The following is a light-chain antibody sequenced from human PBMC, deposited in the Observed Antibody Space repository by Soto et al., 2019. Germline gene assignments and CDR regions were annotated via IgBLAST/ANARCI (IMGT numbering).Light chain of an antibody. Sequence: DIQMTQSPSTLSASVGDRVTITCRASQSISSWLAWYQQKPGKAPKLLIYDASSLESGVPSRFSDSGSGTEFTLTISSLQPDDFATYYCQQYNSYPPLTFGGGTKVEIK. CDR2: DAS. J-gene: IGKJ4*01. CDR1: QSISSW. V-gene: IGKV1-5*01. CDR3: QQYNSYPPLT.